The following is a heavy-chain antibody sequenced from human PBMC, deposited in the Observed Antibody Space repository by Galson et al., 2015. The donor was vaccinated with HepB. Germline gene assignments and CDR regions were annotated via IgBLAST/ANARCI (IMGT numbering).Heavy chain of an antibody. V-gene: IGHV1-8*01. CDR2: MNPNSGNT. CDR3: ARGGDVGAKYYYYYMDV. J-gene: IGHJ6*03. Sequence: SVKASCKASGYTFTSYDINWVRQATGQGLEWMGWMNPNSGNTGYAQKFQGRVTMTRNTSISTAYMELSSLRSEDTAVYYCARGGDVGAKYYYYYMDVWGKGTTVTVSS. D-gene: IGHD1-26*01. CDR1: GYTFTSYD.